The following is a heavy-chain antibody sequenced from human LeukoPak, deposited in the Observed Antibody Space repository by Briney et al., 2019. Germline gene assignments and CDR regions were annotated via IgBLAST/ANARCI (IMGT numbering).Heavy chain of an antibody. D-gene: IGHD6-19*01. V-gene: IGHV3-30*18. Sequence: GRSLRLSCAASGFTFSSYGVHWVRQAPGKGLEWVAVISYDGSNKYYADSVKGRFTISRDNSKNTLYLQMNSLRAEDTAVYYCAKDRDSSGWYEHGMDVWGQGTTVTVSS. CDR2: ISYDGSNK. CDR1: GFTFSSYG. J-gene: IGHJ6*02. CDR3: AKDRDSSGWYEHGMDV.